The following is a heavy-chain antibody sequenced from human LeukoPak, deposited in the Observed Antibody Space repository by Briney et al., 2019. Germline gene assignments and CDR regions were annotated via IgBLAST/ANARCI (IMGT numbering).Heavy chain of an antibody. D-gene: IGHD3-3*01. V-gene: IGHV4-34*12. Sequence: PSEILSLTCAVYGGSFSGYYWSWIRQPPGKGLEWIGEIIHSGSTNYNPSLKSRVTISVDTSKNQFSLKLSSVTAADTAVYYCVLTDITIFGVVPDAFDIWGQGTMVTVSS. CDR3: VLTDITIFGVVPDAFDI. J-gene: IGHJ3*02. CDR2: IIHSGST. CDR1: GGSFSGYY.